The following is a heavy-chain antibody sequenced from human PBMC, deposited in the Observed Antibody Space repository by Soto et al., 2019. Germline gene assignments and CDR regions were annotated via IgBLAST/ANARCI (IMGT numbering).Heavy chain of an antibody. D-gene: IGHD3-10*01. Sequence: SETLSLTCTVSGGSISSYYWSWIRQPPGKGLEWIGYIYYSGSTNYNPSLKSRVTISVDTSKNQFSLKLSSVTAADTAVYYCARDHGFGELLAWFDPWGQGTLVPVSS. CDR3: ARDHGFGELLAWFDP. J-gene: IGHJ5*02. V-gene: IGHV4-59*01. CDR1: GGSISSYY. CDR2: IYYSGST.